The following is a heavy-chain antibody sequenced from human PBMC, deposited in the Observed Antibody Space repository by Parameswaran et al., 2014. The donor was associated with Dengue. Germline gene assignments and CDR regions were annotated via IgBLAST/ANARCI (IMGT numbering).Heavy chain of an antibody. J-gene: IGHJ3*01. D-gene: IGHD4-23*01. CDR2: IYYSGST. Sequence: WIRQPQEGLEYIGYIYYSGSTYYNPSLKSRVNISVDTSKNQFSLKLTSVTAADTAVYYCARDLATPWGQGTMVTVSS. V-gene: IGHV4-31*02. CDR3: ARDLATP.